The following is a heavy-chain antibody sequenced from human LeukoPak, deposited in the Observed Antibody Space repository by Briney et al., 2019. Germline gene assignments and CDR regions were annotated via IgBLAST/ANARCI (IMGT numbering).Heavy chain of an antibody. D-gene: IGHD4-17*01. V-gene: IGHV1-69*13. CDR2: IITIFGTA. CDR3: ARGNDYGDFSAFDI. CDR1: GGTFSIYA. Sequence: GASVTVSFKAAGGTFSIYAISWVRQAPGQGLEWMGGIITIFGTANYAQKFQGRGTITADEDTSTAYMELSSLRSEDTAVYCCARGNDYGDFSAFDIWGQGTMVTVSS. J-gene: IGHJ3*02.